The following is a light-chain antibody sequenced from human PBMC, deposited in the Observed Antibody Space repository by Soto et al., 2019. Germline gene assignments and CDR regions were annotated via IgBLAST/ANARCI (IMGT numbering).Light chain of an antibody. CDR1: KSDIGVYGF. Sequence: QSALTQPPSASWSPGQSVTISCTGTKSDIGVYGFVSWYQHHPGKAPRLIIYEVVQRPSGVPDRFSGSKSGNTASLTVSGLQAADEADYFCKSYAGSNTYVFGSGTKVTVL. CDR2: EVV. V-gene: IGLV2-8*01. CDR3: KSYAGSNTYV. J-gene: IGLJ1*01.